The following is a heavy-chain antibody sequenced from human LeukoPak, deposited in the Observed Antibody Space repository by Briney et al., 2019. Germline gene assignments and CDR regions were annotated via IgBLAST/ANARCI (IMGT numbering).Heavy chain of an antibody. CDR2: IKQDGSEK. J-gene: IGHJ4*02. CDR3: ARVRFLEWLLYSLGDCSFDY. CDR1: GFTFSSYW. Sequence: SGGSLRLSCAASGFTFSSYWMSWVRQAPGKGLEWVANIKQDGSEKYYVDSVKGRFTISRDNAKNSLYLQMNSLRAEDTAVYYCARVRFLEWLLYSLGDCSFDYWGQGTLVTVSS. V-gene: IGHV3-7*01. D-gene: IGHD3-3*01.